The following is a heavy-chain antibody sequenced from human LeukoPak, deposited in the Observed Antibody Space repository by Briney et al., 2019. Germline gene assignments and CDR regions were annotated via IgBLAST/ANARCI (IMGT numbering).Heavy chain of an antibody. J-gene: IGHJ4*02. CDR3: ARYAPDSSSWYSIFDC. CDR1: GGSISTFY. V-gene: IGHV4-59*08. Sequence: SETLSLTCTVSGGSISTFYWSWIRQRPGKGLEWIGYIYYSGTTNYNPSLKSRVTISVDMSKSQFSLTLSSVTAADTAVYYCARYAPDSSSWYSIFDCWGQGTLVTVSS. D-gene: IGHD6-13*01. CDR2: IYYSGTT.